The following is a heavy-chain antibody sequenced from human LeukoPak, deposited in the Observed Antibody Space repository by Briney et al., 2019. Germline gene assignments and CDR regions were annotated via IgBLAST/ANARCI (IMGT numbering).Heavy chain of an antibody. Sequence: GGSLRLSCAASGFTFSPLGMNWVRQAPGRGLASVSYISSGTSTTYYADSVKGRFTISRDNAKNSLYLQLNSLRDEDTAVYYCARGRGLTLSYHYFDYWGQGTLVTVSS. CDR3: ARGRGLTLSYHYFDY. J-gene: IGHJ4*02. V-gene: IGHV3-48*02. D-gene: IGHD3-10*01. CDR1: GFTFSPLG. CDR2: ISSGTSTT.